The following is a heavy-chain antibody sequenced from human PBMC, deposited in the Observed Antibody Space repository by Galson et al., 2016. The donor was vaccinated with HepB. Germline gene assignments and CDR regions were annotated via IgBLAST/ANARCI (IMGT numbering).Heavy chain of an antibody. J-gene: IGHJ3*02. D-gene: IGHD3-10*01. Sequence: SLRLSCAASGFAFSDYGMHWVRQAPGKGLEWVAFIWYNGNRKYYADSVKGRFTISRDNSKNTVFLQMNSLRAEDTAVYYCAREMVRDSFDMWGQGTMVTVSS. CDR2: IWYNGNRK. V-gene: IGHV3-33*01. CDR1: GFAFSDYG. CDR3: AREMVRDSFDM.